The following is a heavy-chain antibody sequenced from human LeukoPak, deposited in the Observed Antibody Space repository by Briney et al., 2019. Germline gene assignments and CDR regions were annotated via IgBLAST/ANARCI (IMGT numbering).Heavy chain of an antibody. J-gene: IGHJ4*02. D-gene: IGHD6-13*01. CDR2: INHSEST. V-gene: IGHV4-34*01. CDR1: GGSFSGYY. CDR3: ARGPGTWYYY. Sequence: SETLSLTCAVYGGSFSGYYWSWIRQPPGKGLEWIGEINHSESTNYNPSLKSRVTISIDTSKNQFSLKLSSVTAADTALYYCARGPGTWYYYWGQGTLVTVSS.